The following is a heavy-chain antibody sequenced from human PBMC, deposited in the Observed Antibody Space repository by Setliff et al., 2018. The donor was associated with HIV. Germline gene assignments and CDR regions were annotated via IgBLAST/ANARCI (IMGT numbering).Heavy chain of an antibody. CDR1: GGSISSSNW. D-gene: IGHD3-10*01. V-gene: IGHV4-4*02. Sequence: PSETLSLTCAVSGGSISSSNWWSWVRQPPGKGLEWIGEIYHRGNTNYNPSLKSRVTISVDTSKNQFSLKLASVTAADTAIYYCARHDPEETLSFGDLSSLSNFDSWGQGILVTVSS. CDR3: ARHDPEETLSFGDLSSLSNFDS. J-gene: IGHJ4*02. CDR2: IYHRGNT.